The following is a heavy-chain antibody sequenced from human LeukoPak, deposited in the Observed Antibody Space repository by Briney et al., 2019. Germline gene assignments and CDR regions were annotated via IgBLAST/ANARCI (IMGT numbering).Heavy chain of an antibody. J-gene: IGHJ4*02. D-gene: IGHD5-18*01. V-gene: IGHV3-7*03. Sequence: PGTSLRLSCAASGFTFISYAIHWVRQPPGKGLEWVANIKQDGSEKFYVDSVRGRFTISRDNAKNSLYLQMNSLRTEDTALYYCAKGYNYGTFDYWGQGTLVTVSS. CDR3: AKGYNYGTFDY. CDR1: GFTFISYA. CDR2: IKQDGSEK.